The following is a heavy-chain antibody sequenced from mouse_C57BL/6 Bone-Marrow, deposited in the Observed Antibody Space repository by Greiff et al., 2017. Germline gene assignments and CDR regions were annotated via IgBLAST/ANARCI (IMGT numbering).Heavy chain of an antibody. CDR3: ARWGGGTWFAY. CDR1: GYTFTGYW. Sequence: QVQLQQSGAELMKPGASVKLSCKATGYTFTGYWIEWVKQRPGHGLEWIGEILPGSVSTNYNEKFRGKATFTADTSSNTAYMQLSSLTTEDSAIYYCARWGGGTWFAYWGQGTLVTVSA. V-gene: IGHV1-9*01. CDR2: ILPGSVST. J-gene: IGHJ3*01.